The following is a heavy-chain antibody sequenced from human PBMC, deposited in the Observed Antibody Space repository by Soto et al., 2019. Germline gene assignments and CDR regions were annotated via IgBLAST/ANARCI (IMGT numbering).Heavy chain of an antibody. V-gene: IGHV3-7*01. J-gene: IGHJ4*02. D-gene: IGHD3-16*02. CDR3: ARLGEYDYIWGSCRYLYFDD. CDR2: IKHDGSEK. CDR1: GFNFSSYW. Sequence: EVQLVESGGGLVQPGGSLRLSCAASGFNFSSYWMSWVRQAPGKGLEWVANIKHDGSEKYYVDSVKGRVTISRDNAKKPQYLQMNSLRADDLAVYYCARLGEYDYIWGSCRYLYFDDWGQGTLVTVSS.